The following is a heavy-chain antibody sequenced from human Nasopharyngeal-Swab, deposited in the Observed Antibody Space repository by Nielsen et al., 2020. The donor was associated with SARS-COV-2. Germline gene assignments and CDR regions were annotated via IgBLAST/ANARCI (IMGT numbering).Heavy chain of an antibody. V-gene: IGHV3-53*01. Sequence: SLKISCAASGFDVSGNYMIWFRQAPGKGLEWVSVMYAGGDIYYADSVKGRFTISRDSSKNTLYLQMNSLRVEDTALYYCARDRRDVDNQWGKGTLVTVSS. CDR3: ARDRRDVDNQ. CDR2: MYAGGDI. J-gene: IGHJ4*02. CDR1: GFDVSGNY. D-gene: IGHD5-24*01.